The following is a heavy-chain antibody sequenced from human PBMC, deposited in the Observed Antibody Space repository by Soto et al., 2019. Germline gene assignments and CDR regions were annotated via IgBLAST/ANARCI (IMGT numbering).Heavy chain of an antibody. CDR2: IYYSGST. CDR3: ARHGNYYDSSGYYYVPFDY. V-gene: IGHV4-39*01. D-gene: IGHD3-22*01. Sequence: SETLSLTCTVSDDSINSSNYYWGWIRQPPGKGLEWIGSIYYSGSTYYNPSLKSRVTISVDTSKNQFSLKLSSVTAADTAVYYCARHGNYYDSSGYYYVPFDYWGQGTLVTVSS. J-gene: IGHJ4*02. CDR1: DDSINSSNYY.